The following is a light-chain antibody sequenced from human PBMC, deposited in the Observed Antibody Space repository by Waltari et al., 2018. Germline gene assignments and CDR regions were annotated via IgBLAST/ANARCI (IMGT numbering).Light chain of an antibody. V-gene: IGKV2-30*02. CDR2: KVS. CDR1: QSLVHSDGNTY. Sequence: ASISCKSSQSLVHSDGNTYLAWFQQWPGQSPRHLIYKVSNRESGVPDRFSASGSGTDFLLKISRVEPADVGVYYCMQGTHWPPTFGGGTKVEIK. CDR3: MQGTHWPPT. J-gene: IGKJ4*02.